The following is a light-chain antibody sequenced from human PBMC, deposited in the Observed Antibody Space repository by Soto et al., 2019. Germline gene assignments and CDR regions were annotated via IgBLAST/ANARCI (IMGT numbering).Light chain of an antibody. CDR1: QSISSY. Sequence: IQMTQSPSSLSASAGDRVTITCRASQSISSYLNWYQQRPGKAPKLLIYAASSLQSGVPSRFSGSGSGTDFTLTISSLQPEDFATYYCLQDYNYPPYTFGQGTKLEIK. V-gene: IGKV1-6*01. J-gene: IGKJ2*01. CDR3: LQDYNYPPYT. CDR2: AAS.